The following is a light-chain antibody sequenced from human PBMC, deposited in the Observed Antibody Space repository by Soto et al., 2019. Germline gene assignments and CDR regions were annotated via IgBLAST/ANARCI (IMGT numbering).Light chain of an antibody. Sequence: QAVVTQDPSVTVSPGGTVTLTCGSSTGAVASGHFPYWFQQKPGQAPRTLIYEASNKYSWTPARFSGSLLGGKAALTLSGAQPEDEADYYCLLSYNDDRVFGGGTKVTVL. CDR1: TGAVASGHF. J-gene: IGLJ2*01. CDR3: LLSYNDDRV. V-gene: IGLV7-46*01. CDR2: EAS.